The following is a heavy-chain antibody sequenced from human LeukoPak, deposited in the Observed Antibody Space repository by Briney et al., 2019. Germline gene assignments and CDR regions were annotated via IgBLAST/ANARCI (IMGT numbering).Heavy chain of an antibody. CDR1: GGSISNYY. J-gene: IGHJ4*02. V-gene: IGHV4-39*07. D-gene: IGHD6-6*01. CDR2: IHYSGST. CDR3: AREYSSSSIGY. Sequence: SETLSLTCTVSGGSISNYYWGWIRQPPGKGLEWIESIHYSGSTYYNPSLKSRVTISVDTSKNQFSLKLSSVTAADTAVYYCAREYSSSSIGYWGQGTLVTVSS.